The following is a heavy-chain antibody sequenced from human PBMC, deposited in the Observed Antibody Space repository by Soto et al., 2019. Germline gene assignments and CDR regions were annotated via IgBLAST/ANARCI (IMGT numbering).Heavy chain of an antibody. CDR3: ARDAYGSGSPNWFDP. CDR2: INPNSGGT. V-gene: IGHV1-2*04. CDR1: GYTFTGYY. D-gene: IGHD3-10*01. Sequence: QVQLVQSGAEVKKPGASVKVSCKASGYTFTGYYMHWVRQAPGQGLEWMGWINPNSGGTNYAQKFQGWVTMTRDTSIRTAYMELSRLRSDDTAVYYCARDAYGSGSPNWFDPWGQGTLVTVSS. J-gene: IGHJ5*02.